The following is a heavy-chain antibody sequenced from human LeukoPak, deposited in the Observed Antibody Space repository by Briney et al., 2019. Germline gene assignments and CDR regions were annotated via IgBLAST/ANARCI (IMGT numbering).Heavy chain of an antibody. CDR2: ISSSSSYI. CDR3: ARATPDYYDSTDGMDV. Sequence: PGGSLRLSCAASGFTFSSYSMNWVRQAPGKGLEWVSSISSSSSYIYYADSVKGRFTISRDNAKNSLYLQMNSLRAEDTAVYYCARATPDYYDSTDGMDVWGQGTTVTVSS. D-gene: IGHD3-22*01. V-gene: IGHV3-21*01. J-gene: IGHJ6*02. CDR1: GFTFSSYS.